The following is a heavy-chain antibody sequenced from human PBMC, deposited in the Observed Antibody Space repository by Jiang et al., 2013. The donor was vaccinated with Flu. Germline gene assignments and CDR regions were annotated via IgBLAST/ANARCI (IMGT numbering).Heavy chain of an antibody. CDR3: AREGRRSVETTMDFAIGMDV. Sequence: SGAEVKKPGTSVKVSCKASGGTFSSHPISWVRQAPGQGLEWMGGIIPIFETGNYAQKFQGRVTITADEFTSTAYMELSSLRSEDTAVYYCAREGRRSVETTMDFAIGMDVWGQGTTITVSS. CDR1: GGTFSSHP. J-gene: IGHJ6*02. D-gene: IGHD5-18*01. V-gene: IGHV1-69*13. CDR2: IIPIFETG.